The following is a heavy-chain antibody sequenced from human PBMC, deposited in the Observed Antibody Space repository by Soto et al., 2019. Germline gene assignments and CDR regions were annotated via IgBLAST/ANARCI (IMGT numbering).Heavy chain of an antibody. Sequence: QVQLVQSGAEVKKPGSSVKVSCKASGRTFSSYAISWVRQAPGQGLEWMGGIIPIFGTANYAQKLQGRVTITAEEATRTAYMELSSLRSEDTAVYYCARGEYCTNGVCYFEAFDIWGQGTMVTVSS. D-gene: IGHD2-8*01. CDR3: ARGEYCTNGVCYFEAFDI. J-gene: IGHJ3*02. CDR1: GRTFSSYA. CDR2: IIPIFGTA. V-gene: IGHV1-69*01.